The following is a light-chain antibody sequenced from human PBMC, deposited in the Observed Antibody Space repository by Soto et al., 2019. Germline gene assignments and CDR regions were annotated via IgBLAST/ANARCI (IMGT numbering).Light chain of an antibody. CDR3: QQTYAAPLT. V-gene: IGKV1-6*01. J-gene: IGKJ4*01. CDR1: QDIRKD. CDR2: GAS. Sequence: AIQMTQSPSSLSASVGDRVTITCRASQDIRKDLAWYQQKPGKAPQILIYGASTLQTGVASRFSGSGSATDFTLTISSLQPEDFATYYCQQTYAAPLTFGGGTRVEI.